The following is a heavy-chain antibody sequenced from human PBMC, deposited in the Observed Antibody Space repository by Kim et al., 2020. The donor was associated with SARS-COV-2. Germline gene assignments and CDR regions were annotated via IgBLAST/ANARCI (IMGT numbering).Heavy chain of an antibody. Sequence: GESLKISCKGSGYSFTSYWISWVRQMPGKGLEWMGRIDPSDSYTNYSPSFQGHVTIPADKSISTAYLQWSSLKASDTAMYYCAGQSVVVPAAIYGMDVWGQGTTVTVSS. V-gene: IGHV5-10-1*01. D-gene: IGHD2-2*01. CDR3: AGQSVVVPAAIYGMDV. CDR1: GYSFTSYW. J-gene: IGHJ6*02. CDR2: IDPSDSYT.